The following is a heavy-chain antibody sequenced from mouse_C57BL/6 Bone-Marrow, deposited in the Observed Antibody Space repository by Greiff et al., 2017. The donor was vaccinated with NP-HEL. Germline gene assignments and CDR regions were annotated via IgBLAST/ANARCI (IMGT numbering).Heavy chain of an antibody. CDR1: GYTFTSYW. J-gene: IGHJ2*01. V-gene: IGHV1-69*01. CDR3: ARLNDYEGGY. D-gene: IGHD2-4*01. Sequence: QVQLQQPGAELVMPGASVKLSCKASGYTFTSYWMHWVKQRPGQGLEWIGEIDPSDSYTNYNQQFKGKSTLTVDKSSSTAYKQLSSLKSEGSEVYYCARLNDYEGGYWGQGTTLTVSS. CDR2: IDPSDSYT.